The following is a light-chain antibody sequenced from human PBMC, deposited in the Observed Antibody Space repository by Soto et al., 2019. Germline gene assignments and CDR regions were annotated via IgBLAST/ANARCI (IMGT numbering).Light chain of an antibody. CDR3: QQYNRYWT. V-gene: IGKV1-5*03. J-gene: IGKJ1*01. Sequence: DIQMTQSPSTLSASVGDRVTITCRASQSISIWLAWYQHKPGKAPKLLIYKASSLESGVPSRFSGSGSGTEFTLTISSLQLDYFATYYCQQYNRYWTFGQGTKVEIK. CDR1: QSISIW. CDR2: KAS.